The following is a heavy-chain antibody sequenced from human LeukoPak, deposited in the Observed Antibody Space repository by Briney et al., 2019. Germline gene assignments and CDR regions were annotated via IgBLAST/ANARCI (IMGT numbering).Heavy chain of an antibody. D-gene: IGHD3-10*01. J-gene: IGHJ4*02. CDR1: GFTFSSYW. CDR3: ATDYYVSGSYYRLFY. Sequence: GGSLRLSCGASGFTFSSYWMHWVRQAPGKGLVCVSGINSDGGTTTYADSVKGRFTISRDNAKNTLYLQMNNLRAEDTAVYYCATDYYVSGSYYRLFYWGQGTLVTVSS. V-gene: IGHV3-74*01. CDR2: INSDGGTT.